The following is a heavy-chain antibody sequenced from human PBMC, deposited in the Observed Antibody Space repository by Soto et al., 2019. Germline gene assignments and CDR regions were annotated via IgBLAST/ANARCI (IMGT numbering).Heavy chain of an antibody. CDR3: ARLEWVSNPESPYYYGMDV. CDR2: IFSNDEK. CDR1: GFSLSNARMG. J-gene: IGHJ6*02. D-gene: IGHD1-1*01. Sequence: SGPSLVNPTETLTLTCTVSGFSLSNARMGVSWIRQPPGKALEWLAHIFSNDEKSYSTSLKSRLTISKDTSKSQVVLTMTNMDPVDTATYYCARLEWVSNPESPYYYGMDVWGQGTTVTVSS. V-gene: IGHV2-26*01.